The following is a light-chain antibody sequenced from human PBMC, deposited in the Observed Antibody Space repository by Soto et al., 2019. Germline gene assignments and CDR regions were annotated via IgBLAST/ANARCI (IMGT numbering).Light chain of an antibody. CDR2: VAS. CDR1: QSVSSY. Sequence: EIVLTQSPATLSLSPGERATLSCRVSQSVSSYLAWYQQKPGQAPRLLIYVASSWAAGIPDRFSGSGSGTDFTLTISSLEPEDIAVYYCQQYGSAPPRTFGQGTKVDIK. V-gene: IGKV3-20*01. CDR3: QQYGSAPPRT. J-gene: IGKJ1*01.